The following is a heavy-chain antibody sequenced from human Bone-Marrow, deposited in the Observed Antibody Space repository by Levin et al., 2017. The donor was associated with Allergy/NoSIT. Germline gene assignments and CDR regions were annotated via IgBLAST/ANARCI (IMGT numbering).Heavy chain of an antibody. V-gene: IGHV1-69*06. CDR2: IIPIFGTA. CDR3: ARDGDGAAAALDY. J-gene: IGHJ4*02. CDR1: GGTFSSYA. Sequence: KISCKASGGTFSSYAISWVRQAPGQGLEWMGGIIPIFGTANYAQKFQGRVTITADKSTSTAYMELSSLRSEDTAVYYCARDGDGAAAALDYWGQGTLVTVSS. D-gene: IGHD6-13*01.